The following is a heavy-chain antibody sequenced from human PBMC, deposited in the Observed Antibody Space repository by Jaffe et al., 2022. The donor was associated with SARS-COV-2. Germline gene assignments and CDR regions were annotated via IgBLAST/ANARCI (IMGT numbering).Heavy chain of an antibody. D-gene: IGHD3-22*01. CDR3: ATPIGIYYYYGLDV. CDR2: IFSGGNA. CDR1: GFTVSSAY. Sequence: EVQLVESGGGLIQPGGSLRLSCAASGFTVSSAYMTWVRQAPGKGLEWVSVIFSGGNAYYADSVKGRFTISRDNSKNTLYLQMNRLRAEDTAVYYCATPIGIYYYYGLDVWGQGTTVTVSS. V-gene: IGHV3-53*01. J-gene: IGHJ6*02.